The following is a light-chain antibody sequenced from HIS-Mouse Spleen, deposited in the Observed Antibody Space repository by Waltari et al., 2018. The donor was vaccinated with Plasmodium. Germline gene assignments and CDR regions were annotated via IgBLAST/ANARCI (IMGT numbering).Light chain of an antibody. Sequence: SYELTQPPSVSVSPGQTASLTCSGDNLGDKYACWYQQKPGQSPVLVIYQDSKRPSGIPERFSGSNSGNTATLTISGTQAMDEADYYCQAWDSSTAWVFGGGTKLTVL. V-gene: IGLV3-1*01. J-gene: IGLJ2*01. CDR1: NLGDKY. CDR2: QDS. CDR3: QAWDSSTAWV.